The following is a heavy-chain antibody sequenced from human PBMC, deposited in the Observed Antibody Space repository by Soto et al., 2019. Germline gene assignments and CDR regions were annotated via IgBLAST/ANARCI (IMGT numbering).Heavy chain of an antibody. J-gene: IGHJ4*02. V-gene: IGHV3-74*01. CDR2: ITNDGSST. Sequence: GGSLRLSCAASGFTFSNYLMHWVRQAPGKGLVWVSRITNDGSSTSSADSVKGRFTISRDNAKNTLYLQMNSLRAEDTAVYYCAGGTPTYFDYWGRGTLVTVSS. D-gene: IGHD1-1*01. CDR3: AGGTPTYFDY. CDR1: GFTFSNYL.